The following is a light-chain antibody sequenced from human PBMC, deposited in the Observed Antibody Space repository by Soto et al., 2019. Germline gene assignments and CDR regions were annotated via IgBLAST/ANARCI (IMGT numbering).Light chain of an antibody. J-gene: IGKJ4*01. Sequence: IKMLQSPASLSESVADTGTVTHRSSQSISSYLNWYQQKPXKAPNLXXYAAASFQSGFPSRFCRGGSCGDLALTISILQTEDFANYYCQQSYRTPPVTFGGGTNVYIK. CDR2: AAA. CDR3: QQSYRTPPVT. V-gene: IGKV1-39*01. CDR1: QSISSY.